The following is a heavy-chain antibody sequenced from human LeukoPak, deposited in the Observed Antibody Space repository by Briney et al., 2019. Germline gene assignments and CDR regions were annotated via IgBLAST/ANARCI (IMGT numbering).Heavy chain of an antibody. CDR1: GDSISSYY. D-gene: IGHD5-24*01. CDR2: MYYSGST. Sequence: SETLSLTCTVSGDSISSYYWSWIRQPPGKGLERIGYMYYSGSTNYNPSLKSRVTISVDTSKNQFSLKLSSVTAADTAVYYCARHEGPRGGMATTPWGQGTLVTVSS. V-gene: IGHV4-59*08. CDR3: ARHEGPRGGMATTP. J-gene: IGHJ5*02.